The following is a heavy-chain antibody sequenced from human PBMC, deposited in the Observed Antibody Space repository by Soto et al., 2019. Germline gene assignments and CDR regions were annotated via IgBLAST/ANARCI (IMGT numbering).Heavy chain of an antibody. CDR1: GGSISNYY. CDR3: ASGGNWFDP. J-gene: IGHJ5*02. D-gene: IGHD3-16*01. V-gene: IGHV4-59*01. CDR2: MYYNGNI. Sequence: QLQVQESGPGLVRPSETLSLTCSVSGGSISNYYWTWIRQSPEKGLEWIGYMYYNGNINYNPSLQSRVTISIDTSKNQFSLTLKSVTAADTAVYFCASGGNWFDPWGQGVLVTVSS.